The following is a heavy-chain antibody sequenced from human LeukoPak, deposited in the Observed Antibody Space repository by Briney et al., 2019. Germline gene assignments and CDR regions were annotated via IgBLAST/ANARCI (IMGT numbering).Heavy chain of an antibody. V-gene: IGHV3-30*02. CDR3: MKDRRGYDQAIDY. J-gene: IGHJ4*02. Sequence: GGSLRLSCAASGFTFSDYGMHWVRQAPGKGLEWVAFIRNDGSNDYYPDSVKGRFTISRDNSRNTLYLQMNSLRAEDTAVYYCMKDRRGYDQAIDYWGQGTLVIVSS. CDR2: IRNDGSND. CDR1: GFTFSDYG. D-gene: IGHD5-12*01.